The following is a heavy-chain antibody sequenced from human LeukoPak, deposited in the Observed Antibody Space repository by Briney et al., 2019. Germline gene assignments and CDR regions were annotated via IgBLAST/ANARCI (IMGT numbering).Heavy chain of an antibody. CDR3: AKDLYEDYYMDV. D-gene: IGHD3-16*01. CDR2: IRYDGSNK. J-gene: IGHJ6*03. Sequence: PGGSLRLSCAASGFTFSSYDMHWVRQAPGKGLEWVAFIRYDGSNKYYADSVKGRFTISRDNSKNTLYLQVNSLRAEDTAVYYCAKDLYEDYYMDVWGKGTTVTVSS. CDR1: GFTFSSYD. V-gene: IGHV3-30*02.